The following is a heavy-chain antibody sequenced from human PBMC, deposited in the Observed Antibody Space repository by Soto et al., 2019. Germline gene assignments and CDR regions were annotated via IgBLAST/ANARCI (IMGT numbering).Heavy chain of an antibody. V-gene: IGHV4-39*01. CDR3: ARQGSSGYYSNHDAFDF. D-gene: IGHD3-22*01. CDR2: FYHSGSS. Sequence: PSETLSLTCTVSGASISRSSNYWGWIRQPPGKGLEWIGSFYHSGSSYYNPSLKSRVTISVDTSKNQFSLKLSSVTAADTAVYYCARQGSSGYYSNHDAFDFWGQGTMVTVSS. J-gene: IGHJ3*01. CDR1: GASISRSSNY.